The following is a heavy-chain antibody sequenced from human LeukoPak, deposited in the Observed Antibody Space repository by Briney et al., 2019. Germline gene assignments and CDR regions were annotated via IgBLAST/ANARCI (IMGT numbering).Heavy chain of an antibody. CDR1: GGSFSGYY. CDR2: INRSGST. Sequence: PSETLSLTCAVYGGSFSGYYWSWIRQPPGKGLEWIGEINRSGSTNYNPSLKSRVTISVDTSKNQFSLKLSSVTAADTAVYYCARRTWIQLWLDYWGQGTLVTVSS. V-gene: IGHV4-34*01. J-gene: IGHJ4*02. D-gene: IGHD5-18*01. CDR3: ARRTWIQLWLDY.